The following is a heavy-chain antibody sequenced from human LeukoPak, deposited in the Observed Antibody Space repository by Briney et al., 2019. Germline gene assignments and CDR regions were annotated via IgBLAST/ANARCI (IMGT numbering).Heavy chain of an antibody. V-gene: IGHV3-9*01. CDR2: NRWDSGNI. Sequence: YLSCNSSGASFSCDAYAMLRHRQAQGIDLEGVTINRWDSGNICYADSVKGLLTNTRDNPKSSLYLQMNSLKAEDTALYYCAKDWEFDGFYYMDDRGKRTTVTVSS. J-gene: IGHJ6*03. D-gene: IGHD3-10*01. CDR3: AKDWEFDGFYYMDD. CDR1: SFSCDAYA.